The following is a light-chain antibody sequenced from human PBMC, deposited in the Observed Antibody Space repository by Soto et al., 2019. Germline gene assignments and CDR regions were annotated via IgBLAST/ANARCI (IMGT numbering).Light chain of an antibody. CDR2: AAS. CDR3: QKYSSVPV. J-gene: IGKJ3*01. CDR1: QGIRNF. V-gene: IGKV1-27*01. Sequence: DIQMTQSPTSLSASVGDRGTITCRASQGIRNFVAWYQQKPGKAPKLLIYAASTLQSGVPSRFSGSGSGTDFTLTIHSLQPEDVATYSCQKYSSVPVFGPGTKV.